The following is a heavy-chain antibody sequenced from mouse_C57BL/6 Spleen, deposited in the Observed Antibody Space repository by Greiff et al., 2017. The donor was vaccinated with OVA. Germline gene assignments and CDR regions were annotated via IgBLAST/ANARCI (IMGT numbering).Heavy chain of an antibody. CDR3: ARRNYSNYGAMDY. CDR2: ISNGGGST. Sequence: EVNVVESGGGLVQPGGSLKLSCAASGFTFSDYYMYWVRQTPEKRLEWVAYISNGGGSTYYPDTVKGRFTISRDNAKNTLYLQMSRLKSEDTAMYYCARRNYSNYGAMDYWGQGTSVTVSS. J-gene: IGHJ4*01. CDR1: GFTFSDYY. D-gene: IGHD2-5*01. V-gene: IGHV5-12*01.